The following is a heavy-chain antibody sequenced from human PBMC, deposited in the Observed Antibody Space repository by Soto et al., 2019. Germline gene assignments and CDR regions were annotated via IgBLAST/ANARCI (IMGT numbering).Heavy chain of an antibody. J-gene: IGHJ4*02. D-gene: IGHD6-19*01. V-gene: IGHV3-23*01. CDR3: ARMIADGWFYFDY. CDR1: GFTFSGYA. CDR2: VSDDGGST. Sequence: GGSLRLSCAASGFTFSGYAMSWVRQAPGKGLEWVSYVSDDGGSTYYADSVKGRFTISRDNSKNTLYLQMTSLSAEDTALYYCARMIADGWFYFDYWGQGTLVTVSS.